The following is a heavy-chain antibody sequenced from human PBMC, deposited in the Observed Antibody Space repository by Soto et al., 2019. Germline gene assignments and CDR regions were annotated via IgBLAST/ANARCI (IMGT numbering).Heavy chain of an antibody. Sequence: QAGGSLRLSCAASGFTVSGNYMSWVRQAPGKGLEWVSVIFSGGNTYYADSVKGRFTVSRDSSKNTLYLQMNSLRAEDTAVYYCARDQLDYWGQGTLVTVS. V-gene: IGHV3-66*01. CDR1: GFTVSGNY. J-gene: IGHJ4*02. CDR3: ARDQLDY. CDR2: IFSGGNT.